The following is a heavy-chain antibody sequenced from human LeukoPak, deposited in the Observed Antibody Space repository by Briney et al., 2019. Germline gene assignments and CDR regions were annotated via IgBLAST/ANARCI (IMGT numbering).Heavy chain of an antibody. D-gene: IGHD4-4*01. CDR2: IKKDGFFS. Sequence: GGSLRLSCTASGFPFRVRWMHWVRQAPGKGPVWISLIKKDGFFSTYADSVKGRFTISRDDAKNTLYLQMDSLRADDTAVYYCATDLDYTFDYWGRGTLVTVSS. V-gene: IGHV3-74*03. CDR3: ATDLDYTFDY. CDR1: GFPFRVRW. J-gene: IGHJ4*02.